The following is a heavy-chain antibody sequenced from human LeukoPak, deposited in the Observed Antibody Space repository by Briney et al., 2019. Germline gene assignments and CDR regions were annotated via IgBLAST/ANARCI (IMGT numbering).Heavy chain of an antibody. J-gene: IGHJ4*02. Sequence: GTSLRLSCAASGFTFSSYAMHWIRQAPGKGLEWVAIIWYDGSYKYYADSVKGRFTISRDNAKNSLYLQMNSLRAEDTAVYYCARDLYYYDSSGSNGYWGQGTLVTVSS. V-gene: IGHV3-33*01. CDR1: GFTFSSYA. CDR2: IWYDGSYK. D-gene: IGHD3-22*01. CDR3: ARDLYYYDSSGSNGY.